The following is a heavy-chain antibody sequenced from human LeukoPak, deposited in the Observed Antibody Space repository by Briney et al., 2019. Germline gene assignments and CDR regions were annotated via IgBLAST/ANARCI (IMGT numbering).Heavy chain of an antibody. CDR2: INPNSGGT. Sequence: GASVKVSCKASGYTFTGYYMHWVRQAPGQGLEWLGWINPNSGGTNYAQKFQGRVTMTTDTSTSTAYMELRSLRSDDTAVYYCARDLTFYSSMTLGVYWGQGTLVTVSS. D-gene: IGHD6-13*01. V-gene: IGHV1-2*02. CDR3: ARDLTFYSSMTLGVY. CDR1: GYTFTGYY. J-gene: IGHJ4*02.